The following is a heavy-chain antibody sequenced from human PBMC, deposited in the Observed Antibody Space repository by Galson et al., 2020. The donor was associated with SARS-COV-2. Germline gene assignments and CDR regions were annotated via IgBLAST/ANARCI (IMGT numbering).Heavy chain of an antibody. CDR3: ARERIVATYGYYFDY. J-gene: IGHJ4*02. CDR1: GGSISSYY. CDR2: IYYSGST. D-gene: IGHD5-12*01. Sequence: SETLSLTCTVSGGSISSYYWSWIRQPPGKGLEWIGYIYYSGSTNYNPSLKSRVTISVDTSKNQFSLKLSSVTAADTAVYYCARERIVATYGYYFDYWGQGTLVTVSS. V-gene: IGHV4-59*01.